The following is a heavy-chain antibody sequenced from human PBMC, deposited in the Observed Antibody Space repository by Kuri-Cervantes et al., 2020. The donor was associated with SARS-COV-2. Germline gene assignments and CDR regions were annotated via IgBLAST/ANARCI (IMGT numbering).Heavy chain of an antibody. CDR3: ARLCCSSTSCPGITGTQAPFDY. J-gene: IGHJ4*02. CDR2: GNAGNGNT. V-gene: IGHV1-3*02. CDR1: GYTFTSYA. D-gene: IGHD2-2*01. Sequence: ASVKVSCKASGYTFTSYAMYWVRQAPGQRLEWMGWGNAGNGNTKYSQEFQGRVAITRDTSASTAYMELSSLRSEDMAVYYCARLCCSSTSCPGITGTQAPFDYWGQGTLVTVSS.